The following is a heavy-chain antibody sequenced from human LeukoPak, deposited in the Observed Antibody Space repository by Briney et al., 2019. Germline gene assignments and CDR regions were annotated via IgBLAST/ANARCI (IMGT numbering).Heavy chain of an antibody. CDR3: AKDVRDNYDFDY. CDR2: ISGSGGST. J-gene: IGHJ4*02. CDR1: GFTFSSYA. D-gene: IGHD3-3*01. V-gene: IGHV3-23*01. Sequence: GGSLRLSCAASGFTFSSYAMSWVRQAPGKGLEWVSAISGSGGSTYYADSVKGRFTISRDNSKNTPYLQMNSLRAEDTAVYYCAKDVRDNYDFDYWGQGTLVTVSS.